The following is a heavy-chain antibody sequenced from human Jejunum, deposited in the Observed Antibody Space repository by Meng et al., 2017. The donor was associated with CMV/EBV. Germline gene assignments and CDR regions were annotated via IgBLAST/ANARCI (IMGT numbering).Heavy chain of an antibody. CDR2: IRYDGGNK. D-gene: IGHD3-3*01. CDR3: TGDSAIYYDFSSGYLLNGFDV. J-gene: IGHJ6*02. V-gene: IGHV3-30*02. Sequence: IHWVRQAPGKGLEWVSFIRYDGGNKSYADSVKGRFTISRDNSKETVCLQMDSLKADDTAVYYCTGDSAIYYDFSSGYLLNGFDVWGQGTTVTVSS.